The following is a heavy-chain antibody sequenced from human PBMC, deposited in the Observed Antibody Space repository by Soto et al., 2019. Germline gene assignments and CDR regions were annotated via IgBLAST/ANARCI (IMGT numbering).Heavy chain of an antibody. V-gene: IGHV2-5*02. CDR3: AHRLPTLRFLEWPFDY. Sequence: SGPTLVKPTQTLTLTCTFSGFSLSTSGVGVGWIRQPPGKALEWLALIYWDDDKRYSPSLKSRLTITKDTSKNQVVLTMTNMDPVDTATYYCAHRLPTLRFLEWPFDYWGQGTLVTVSS. CDR2: IYWDDDK. J-gene: IGHJ4*02. CDR1: GFSLSTSGVG. D-gene: IGHD3-3*01.